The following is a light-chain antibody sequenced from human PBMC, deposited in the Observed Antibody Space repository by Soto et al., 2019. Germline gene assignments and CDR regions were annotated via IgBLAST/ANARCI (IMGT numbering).Light chain of an antibody. Sequence: QSVLTQPASVSGSPGQSITISCTGTSSDVDFYNFVSWYQQHPGKAPKLMIYEVSNRSSGVSSRFSGSKSGNTASLTISGLRAEDEPDYYCSSSTISSYIFGTGTKVTVL. CDR1: SSDVDFYNF. CDR3: SSSTISSYI. CDR2: EVS. J-gene: IGLJ1*01. V-gene: IGLV2-14*01.